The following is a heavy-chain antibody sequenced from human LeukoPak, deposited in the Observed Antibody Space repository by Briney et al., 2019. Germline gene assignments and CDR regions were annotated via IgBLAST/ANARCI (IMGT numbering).Heavy chain of an antibody. CDR2: IRAKVNGGTA. Sequence: GGSLRLSCTASGFTFGDYAMSWVRQAPGKGLEWVAFIRAKVNGGTAEYAASVRDRFTISRDDSKSIVYLQLDNLKTEDIGVYYCCRQNTIFDFWGQGALVTVSS. J-gene: IGHJ4*02. CDR1: GFTFGDYA. D-gene: IGHD1/OR15-1a*01. CDR3: CRQNTIFDF. V-gene: IGHV3-49*04.